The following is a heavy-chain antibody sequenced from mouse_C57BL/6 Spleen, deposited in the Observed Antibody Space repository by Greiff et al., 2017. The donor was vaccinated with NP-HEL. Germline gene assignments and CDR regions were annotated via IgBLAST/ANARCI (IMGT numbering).Heavy chain of an antibody. V-gene: IGHV1-81*01. CDR3: GGSGSDTSFDY. CDR2: IYPRSGNT. J-gene: IGHJ2*01. CDR1: GYTFTSYG. Sequence: VQLQQSGAELARPGASVKLSCKASGYTFTSYGMSWVKQRPGQGLEWIGEIYPRSGNTYYNEKFKGKATLTADTSSSTAYMELRSLTSEDSAVYYCGGSGSDTSFDYRGQGTTLTVAS. D-gene: IGHD1-1*01.